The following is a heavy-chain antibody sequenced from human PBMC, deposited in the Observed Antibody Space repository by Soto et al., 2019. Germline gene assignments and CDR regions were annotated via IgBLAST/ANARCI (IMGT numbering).Heavy chain of an antibody. CDR2: INHSGST. D-gene: IGHD6-19*01. Sequence: SETLSLTCAVYGGSFSGYYWSWIRQPPGKGLEWIGEINHSGSTNYNPSLKSRVTISVDTSKNQFSLKLSSVTAADTAVYYCARKPGYSSGWYQWAAGASWFDPWGQGTLVTVSS. CDR3: ARKPGYSSGWYQWAAGASWFDP. V-gene: IGHV4-34*01. CDR1: GGSFSGYY. J-gene: IGHJ5*02.